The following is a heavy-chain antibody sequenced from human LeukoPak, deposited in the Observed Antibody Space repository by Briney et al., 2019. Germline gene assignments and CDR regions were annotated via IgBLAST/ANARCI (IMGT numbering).Heavy chain of an antibody. CDR1: GYTFTGYY. J-gene: IGHJ6*03. Sequence: GASVKVSCKASGYTFTGYYIHWVRQAPGQGLEWMGWINPNSGGTNYVQKFQGRVTMTRDTSISTAYMELSRLRSDDTAVYYCARDQSVVATGPYNYYYMDVWGKGTTVTVSS. CDR2: INPNSGGT. CDR3: ARDQSVVATGPYNYYYMDV. D-gene: IGHD5-12*01. V-gene: IGHV1-2*02.